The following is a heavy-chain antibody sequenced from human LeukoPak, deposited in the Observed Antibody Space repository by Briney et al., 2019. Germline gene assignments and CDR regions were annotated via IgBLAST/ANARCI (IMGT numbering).Heavy chain of an antibody. CDR1: GFTFSSYG. CDR2: IRYDGSNK. Sequence: GGSLRLSCAASGFTFSSYGMHWVRQAPGKGLEWVAFIRYDGSNKYYADSVKGRSTISRDNSKNTLYLEMNGLRAEDTAVYYCAKDIGSYYDYWGQGILVTVSS. J-gene: IGHJ4*02. D-gene: IGHD3-10*01. CDR3: AKDIGSYYDY. V-gene: IGHV3-30*02.